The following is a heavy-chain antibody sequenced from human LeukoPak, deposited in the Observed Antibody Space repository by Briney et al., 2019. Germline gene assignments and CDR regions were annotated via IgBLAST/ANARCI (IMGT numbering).Heavy chain of an antibody. J-gene: IGHJ6*03. D-gene: IGHD3-3*01. CDR1: GFTFSSYS. CDR2: ISSSSSTI. V-gene: IGHV3-48*01. CDR3: ARDNACYDFWSGFCQYYMDV. Sequence: GGSLRLSCAASGFTFSSYSMNWVRQAPGKGLEWVSYISSSSSTIYYADSVKGRFTISRDNAKKSLYLQMNSLRAEDTAVYYCARDNACYDFWSGFCQYYMDVWGKGTTVTVSS.